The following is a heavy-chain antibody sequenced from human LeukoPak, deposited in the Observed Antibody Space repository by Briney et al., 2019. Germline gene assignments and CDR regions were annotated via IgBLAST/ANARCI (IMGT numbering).Heavy chain of an antibody. CDR1: GGSISSSSYY. V-gene: IGHV4-39*07. J-gene: IGHJ6*03. CDR2: IYYSGST. CDR3: ARVRGSSGSYEYYHYMDV. D-gene: IGHD1-26*01. Sequence: SETLSLTCTVSGGSISSSSYYWGWIRQPPGKELEWIGSIYYSGSTNYNPSLKSRVTMSVDTSKKQFSLKLSSVTAADTAVYYCARVRGSSGSYEYYHYMDVWGKGTTVTISS.